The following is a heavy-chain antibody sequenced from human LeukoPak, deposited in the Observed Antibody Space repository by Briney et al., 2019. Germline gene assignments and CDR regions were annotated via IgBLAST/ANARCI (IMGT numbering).Heavy chain of an antibody. V-gene: IGHV3-15*01. CDR3: TTADSSGYYFYVYYYMDV. CDR2: IKSKTDGGTT. D-gene: IGHD3-22*01. J-gene: IGHJ6*03. CDR1: GFTFSNAW. Sequence: GGSLRLYCAASGFTFSNAWMSWVRQAPGKGLEWVGRIKSKTDGGTTDYAAPVKGRFTISRDDSKNTLYLQMNSLKTEDTAVYYCTTADSSGYYFYVYYYMDVWGKGTTVTVP.